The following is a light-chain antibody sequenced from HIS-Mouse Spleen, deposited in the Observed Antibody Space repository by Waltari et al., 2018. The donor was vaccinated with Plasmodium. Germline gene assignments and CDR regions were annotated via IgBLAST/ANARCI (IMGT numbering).Light chain of an antibody. CDR1: QSISSW. CDR2: QAS. J-gene: IGKJ2*01. CDR3: QQYNSYYT. V-gene: IGKV1-5*03. Sequence: DIQMTQSPSTLSASVGDRVTITCRASQSISSWLAWYQQKPGKAPKLLLYQASSLESGVPSRFSGSGSGREFTLTISSLQPDDFATYYGQQYNSYYTFGQGTKLEIK.